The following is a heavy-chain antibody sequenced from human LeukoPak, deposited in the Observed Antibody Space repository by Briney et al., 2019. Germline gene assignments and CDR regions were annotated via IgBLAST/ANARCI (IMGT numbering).Heavy chain of an antibody. J-gene: IGHJ6*04. CDR1: GFTFSSYS. Sequence: PGGSLRLSCAAPGFTFSSYSMNWVRQAPGKGLEWVSSISSSSSYIYYADSVKGRFTISRDNAKNSLYLQMNSLRAEDTAVYYCARDGMYCSSTSCYWGDKYYYYGMDVWGKGTTVTVSS. CDR2: ISSSSSYI. V-gene: IGHV3-21*01. CDR3: ARDGMYCSSTSCYWGDKYYYYGMDV. D-gene: IGHD2-2*01.